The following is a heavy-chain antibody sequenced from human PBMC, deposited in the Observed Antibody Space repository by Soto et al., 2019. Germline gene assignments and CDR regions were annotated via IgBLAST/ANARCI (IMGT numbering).Heavy chain of an antibody. CDR1: GFTFSSYA. V-gene: IGHV3-23*01. D-gene: IGHD3-22*01. Sequence: EVQLLESGGGLVQPGGSLRLSCAASGFTFSSYAMSWVRQAPGKGLEWVSAISGSGGSTYYADSVKGRFTISRDNSKNTLYLQMNSLRAEDTAVYYCATGSINMIVVVSLGAFDIWGQGTMVTVAS. CDR2: ISGSGGST. CDR3: ATGSINMIVVVSLGAFDI. J-gene: IGHJ3*02.